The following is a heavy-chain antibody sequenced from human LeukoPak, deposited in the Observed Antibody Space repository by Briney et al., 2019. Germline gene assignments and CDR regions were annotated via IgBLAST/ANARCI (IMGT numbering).Heavy chain of an antibody. V-gene: IGHV6-1*01. Sequence: SQTLSLTCAISGDSVSSNSAAWNWIRQSPSRGREWLGRTYFRSKWYNDYALSVKSRITINPDTSKNQFSLQLNSVTPEDTAVYYCAKGYCRNTSCYAFEYYYGMDVWGQGTTVTVSS. CDR2: TYFRSKWYN. CDR3: AKGYCRNTSCYAFEYYYGMDV. D-gene: IGHD2-2*01. CDR1: GDSVSSNSAA. J-gene: IGHJ6*02.